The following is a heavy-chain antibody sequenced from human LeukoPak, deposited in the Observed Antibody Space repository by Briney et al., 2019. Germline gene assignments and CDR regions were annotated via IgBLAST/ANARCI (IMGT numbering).Heavy chain of an antibody. CDR1: GFSFAYNW. D-gene: IGHD5-24*01. CDR3: AKSRDGTLDI. CDR2: IDPDGSTR. Sequence: TGGSLRLSCVASGFSFAYNWVDWVRQAPGGGLVWVSSIDPDGSTRNYAESVKGRFTLSRDTAKNTVYLQMDSLRVEDTAMYYCAKSRDGTLDIWGQGTMVTVSS. V-gene: IGHV3-74*01. J-gene: IGHJ3*02.